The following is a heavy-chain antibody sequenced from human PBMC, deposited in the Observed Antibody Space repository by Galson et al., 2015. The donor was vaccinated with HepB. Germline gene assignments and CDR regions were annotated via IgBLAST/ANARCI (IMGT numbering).Heavy chain of an antibody. CDR3: ARFGSSGWYDY. CDR2: IIPILSIA. CDR1: GGTFSSYA. D-gene: IGHD6-19*01. J-gene: IGHJ4*02. V-gene: IGHV1-69*04. Sequence: SVKVSCKASGGTFSSYAISWVRQAPGQGLEWMGRIIPILSIANYAQKFQGRVTITADKSTSTAYMELSSLRSEDTAVYYCARFGSSGWYDYWGQGTLVTVSS.